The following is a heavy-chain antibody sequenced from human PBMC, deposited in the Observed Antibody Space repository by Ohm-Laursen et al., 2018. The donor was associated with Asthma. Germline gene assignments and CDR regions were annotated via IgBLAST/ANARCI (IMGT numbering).Heavy chain of an antibody. J-gene: IGHJ4*02. CDR3: VRDVVDRFDF. V-gene: IGHV1-18*04. CDR1: GYSLSSYA. CDR2: IYIRNT. Sequence: ASVKVSCKASGYSLSSYAISWVRQAPGQRPEWMGWIYIRNTNYAPKFRDRITLSTDTSTNAAYMDLRSLRSDDTAVYYCVRDVVDRFDFWGQGSLVIVSS. D-gene: IGHD2-21*01.